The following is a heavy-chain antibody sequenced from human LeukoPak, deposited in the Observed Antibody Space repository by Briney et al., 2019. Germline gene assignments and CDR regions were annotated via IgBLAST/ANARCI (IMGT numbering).Heavy chain of an antibody. V-gene: IGHV3-43*02. CDR3: AKTGIGSWSFDY. Sequence: GGSLRLSCAASGFTFDDYAMHWVRQAPGKGLEWVSLISGDGGSTYYADSVKGRFTISRDDSKNSLYLQMNSLRTEDTALYYCAKTGIGSWSFDYWGQGTLVTVSS. CDR2: ISGDGGST. J-gene: IGHJ4*02. CDR1: GFTFDDYA. D-gene: IGHD6-13*01.